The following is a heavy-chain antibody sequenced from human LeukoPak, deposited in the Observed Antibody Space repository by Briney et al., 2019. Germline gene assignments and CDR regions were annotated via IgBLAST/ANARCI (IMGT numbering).Heavy chain of an antibody. J-gene: IGHJ3*02. D-gene: IGHD3-3*01. CDR3: ARSTLIRRITIFGVVISDAFDI. V-gene: IGHV5-51*01. Sequence: GESLKISCKGSGYSFTSYWIGWVRQMSGKGLEWMGIIYPGDSDTRYSPSFQGQVTISADKSISTAYLQWSSLKASDTAMYYCARSTLIRRITIFGVVISDAFDIWGQGTMVTVSS. CDR2: IYPGDSDT. CDR1: GYSFTSYW.